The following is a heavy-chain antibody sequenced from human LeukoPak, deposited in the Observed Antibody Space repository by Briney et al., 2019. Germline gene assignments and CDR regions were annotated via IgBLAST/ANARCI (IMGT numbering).Heavy chain of an antibody. V-gene: IGHV3-48*02. D-gene: IGHD2/OR15-2a*01. CDR3: ARGPTHFPMT. CDR2: ISSSSSTM. J-gene: IGHJ5*02. Sequence: GGSLRLSCEASGFTFSSYSMNWVPQAPGKGLEWVSYISSSSSTMYYADSVKGRFTISRDNAKNSLYLQMNSLRDEDTAVYYCARGPTHFPMTWGQGTLVTVSS. CDR1: GFTFSSYS.